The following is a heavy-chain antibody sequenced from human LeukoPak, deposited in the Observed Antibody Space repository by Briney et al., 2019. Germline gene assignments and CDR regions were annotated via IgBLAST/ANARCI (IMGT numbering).Heavy chain of an antibody. Sequence: GGSLRLSCAASGFTFSSYSMNWVRQAPGKGLEWISYISSTSSTIYSADSVKGQFTVSRDNAKNSLFLQMNSLRAEDTAVYYCAGYCSTTSCYDLDYWGQGTLVTVSS. CDR3: AGYCSTTSCYDLDY. J-gene: IGHJ4*02. CDR1: GFTFSSYS. CDR2: ISSTSSTI. V-gene: IGHV3-48*01. D-gene: IGHD2-2*01.